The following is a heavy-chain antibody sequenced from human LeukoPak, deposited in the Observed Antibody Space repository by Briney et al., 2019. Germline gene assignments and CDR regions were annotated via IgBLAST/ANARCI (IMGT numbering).Heavy chain of an antibody. Sequence: SETLSLTCTVSGGSISGYHWSWIRQPPGKGLEWIGYIHYSGTTDYNPSLKSRVTISVDTSKNQFSLKLTSVTAADTAVYYCARGAAATRDYWGQGILVTVSS. D-gene: IGHD2-15*01. CDR1: GGSISGYH. CDR3: ARGAAATRDY. V-gene: IGHV4-59*01. J-gene: IGHJ4*02. CDR2: IHYSGTT.